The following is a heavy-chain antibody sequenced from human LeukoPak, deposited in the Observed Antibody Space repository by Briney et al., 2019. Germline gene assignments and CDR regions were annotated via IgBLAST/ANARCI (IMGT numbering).Heavy chain of an antibody. CDR2: IYYSGST. V-gene: IGHV4-39*01. CDR1: AGSISSSSYY. Sequence: SETLSLTRTVSAGSISSSSYYWGWLRQPPGKGLEWIGSIYYSGSTYYNPSLKSRVTISVDTSKNQFSLKLSSVTAADTAVYYCARQEGDIVATYYYMDVWGKGTTVTVSS. D-gene: IGHD5-12*01. CDR3: ARQEGDIVATYYYMDV. J-gene: IGHJ6*03.